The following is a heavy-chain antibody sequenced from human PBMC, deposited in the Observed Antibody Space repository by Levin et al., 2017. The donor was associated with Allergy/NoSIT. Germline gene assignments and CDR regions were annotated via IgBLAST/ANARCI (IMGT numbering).Heavy chain of an antibody. CDR3: ARDSGSGSYSEVFDY. CDR1: GYTFTSYG. CDR2: ISAYNGNT. J-gene: IGHJ4*02. V-gene: IGHV1-18*01. D-gene: IGHD1-26*01. Sequence: GESLKISCKASGYTFTSYGISWVRQAPGQGLEWMGWISAYNGNTNYAQKLQGRVTMTTDTSTSTAYMELRSLRSDDTAVYYCARDSGSGSYSEVFDYWGQGTLVTVSS.